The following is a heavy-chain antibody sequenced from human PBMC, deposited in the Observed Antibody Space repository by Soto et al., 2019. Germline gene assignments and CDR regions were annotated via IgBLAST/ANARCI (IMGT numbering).Heavy chain of an antibody. CDR2: ISNSGRT. CDR1: GEMFSNSC. D-gene: IGHD6-19*01. CDR3: ARGRSAIAIRWLDY. J-gene: IGHJ4*01. V-gene: IGHV4-34*01. Sequence: SETLYLTSADVGEMFSNSCWTWNRESRGKGLEWIGKISNSGRTYYNPSLKSQGSISGDTSKNQYSLETSSVAATDTGTYYCARGRSAIAIRWLDYWGHGILVTVSS.